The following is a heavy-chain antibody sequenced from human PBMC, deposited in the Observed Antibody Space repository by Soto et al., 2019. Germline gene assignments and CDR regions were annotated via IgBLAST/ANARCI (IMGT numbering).Heavy chain of an antibody. J-gene: IGHJ4*02. CDR1: GYDFTTYG. CDR2: ISAHNGNT. Sequence: QVHLVQSGAEVKKPGASVKVSCKGSGYDFTTYGITWVRQAPGQGLEWMAWISAHNGNTDYARKLQGRVTVTRDTSTSTAYMELRSLRSDDPAVYYCARGRYGDYWGQGALVTVSS. V-gene: IGHV1-18*01. CDR3: ARGRYGDY. D-gene: IGHD1-1*01.